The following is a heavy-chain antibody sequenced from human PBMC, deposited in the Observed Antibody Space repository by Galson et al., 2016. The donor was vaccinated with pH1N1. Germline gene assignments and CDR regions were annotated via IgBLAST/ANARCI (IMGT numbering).Heavy chain of an antibody. CDR3: ARNGYGDYVGYFDY. CDR2: IYWDDDK. Sequence: PALVKPTQTLTLTCTFSGFSLSTSGVGVGWIRQPPGKALEWLALIYWDDDKRYSPSLKSRLTITKDTSKNQVVLTMTNMDPVDTATYYCARNGYGDYVGYFDYWGQGTLVTVSP. V-gene: IGHV2-5*02. CDR1: GFSLSTSGVG. D-gene: IGHD4-17*01. J-gene: IGHJ4*02.